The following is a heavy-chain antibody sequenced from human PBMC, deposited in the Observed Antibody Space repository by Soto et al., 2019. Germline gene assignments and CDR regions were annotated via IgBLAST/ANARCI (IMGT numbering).Heavy chain of an antibody. D-gene: IGHD3-16*01. CDR3: ARASQKPLGEGYHFDY. V-gene: IGHV4-34*01. CDR2: INHSGTT. Sequence: SETLSLTCAVFGGSFSDYYWTWIRQPPGKGLEWIGEINHSGTTSYNPSLKSRLTISVDTSKNQFSLKLSSVTAADTAVYYCARASQKPLGEGYHFDYWGQGTLVTVSS. CDR1: GGSFSDYY. J-gene: IGHJ4*02.